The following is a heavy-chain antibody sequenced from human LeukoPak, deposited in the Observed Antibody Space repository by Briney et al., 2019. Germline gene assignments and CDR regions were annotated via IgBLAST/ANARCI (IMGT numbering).Heavy chain of an antibody. CDR1: GFTFSSYA. J-gene: IGHJ4*02. Sequence: RGSLRLSCAASGFTFSSYAMSWVRQAPGKGLEWVSAISGSGGSTYYADSVKGRFTISRDNSKDTLYLQMNSLRAEDTAVYYCAKFLPTHIVVANYYFDYWGQGTLVTVSS. CDR2: ISGSGGST. D-gene: IGHD2-21*01. V-gene: IGHV3-23*01. CDR3: AKFLPTHIVVANYYFDY.